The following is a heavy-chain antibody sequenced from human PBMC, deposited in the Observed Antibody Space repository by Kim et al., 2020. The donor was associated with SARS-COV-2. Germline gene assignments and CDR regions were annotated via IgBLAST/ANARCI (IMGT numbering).Heavy chain of an antibody. CDR1: GFTFSSYG. CDR2: IWYDGSNK. CDR3: ARERAAAGIPYGMDV. J-gene: IGHJ6*02. V-gene: IGHV3-33*01. Sequence: GGSLRLSCAASGFTFSSYGMHWVRQAPGKGLEWVAVIWYDGSNKYYADSVKGRFTISRDNSKNTLYLQMNRPRAEETAVYYCARERAAAGIPYGMDVWG. D-gene: IGHD6-13*01.